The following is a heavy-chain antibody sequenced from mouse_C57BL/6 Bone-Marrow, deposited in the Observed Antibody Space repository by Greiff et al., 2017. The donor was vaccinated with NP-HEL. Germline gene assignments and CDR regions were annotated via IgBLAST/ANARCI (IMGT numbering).Heavy chain of an antibody. V-gene: IGHV10-1*01. Sequence: EVKVEESGGGLVQPKGSLKLSCAASGFSFNTYAMNWVRQAPGKGLEWVARIRSKSNNYATYYADSVKDRFTISRDDSESMLYLQMNNLKTEDTAMYYCVTYYDPRGYFDVWGTGTTVTVSS. J-gene: IGHJ1*03. CDR3: VTYYDPRGYFDV. D-gene: IGHD2-4*01. CDR2: IRSKSNNYAT. CDR1: GFSFNTYA.